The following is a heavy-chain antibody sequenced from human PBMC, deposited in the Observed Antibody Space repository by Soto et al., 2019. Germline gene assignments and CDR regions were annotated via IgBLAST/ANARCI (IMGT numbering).Heavy chain of an antibody. CDR1: GFTFSSYA. D-gene: IGHD3-22*01. CDR3: ARGLWEYSGYDPFGYYDSSGYIDY. Sequence: PGGSLRLSCAASGFTFSSYAMHWVRQAPGKGLEWVAVISYDGSNKYYADSVKGRFTISRDNSKNTLYLQMNSLRAEDTAVYYCARGLWEYSGYDPFGYYDSSGYIDYWGQGTLVTVSS. V-gene: IGHV3-30-3*01. CDR2: ISYDGSNK. J-gene: IGHJ4*02.